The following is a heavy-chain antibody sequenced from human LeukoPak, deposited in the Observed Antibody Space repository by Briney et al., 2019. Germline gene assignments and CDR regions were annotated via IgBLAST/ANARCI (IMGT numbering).Heavy chain of an antibody. V-gene: IGHV3-7*01. CDR1: GFTFSRYW. D-gene: IGHD3-10*02. J-gene: IGHJ6*04. CDR3: AELGITMIGGV. CDR2: IKQDGSDK. Sequence: GGSLRLSCAASGFTFSRYWMSWVRQTPGQGLEWVANIKQDGSDKGYMDSVKGRFTISRDNAKNSLYLQMNSLRAEDTAVYYCAELGITMIGGVWGKGTTVTISS.